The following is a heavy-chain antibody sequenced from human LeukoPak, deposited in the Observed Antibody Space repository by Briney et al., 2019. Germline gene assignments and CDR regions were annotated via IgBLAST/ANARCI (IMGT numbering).Heavy chain of an antibody. Sequence: VSLRLSCAASGFTFSTYAMTWVRQAPGQGLEWVSGISGSGDNTYYADSVRGRFTISRDKSKSTVYLQMNSLGVEDTAIYYCARGRKLGAPTYFFDYWGQGTLVTVSS. CDR3: ARGRKLGAPTYFFDY. D-gene: IGHD1-26*01. CDR1: GFTFSTYA. CDR2: ISGSGDNT. J-gene: IGHJ4*02. V-gene: IGHV3-23*01.